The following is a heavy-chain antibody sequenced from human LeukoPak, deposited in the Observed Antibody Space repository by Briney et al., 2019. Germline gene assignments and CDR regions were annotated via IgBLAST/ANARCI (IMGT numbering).Heavy chain of an antibody. V-gene: IGHV3-23*01. D-gene: IGHD3-10*01. J-gene: IGHJ4*02. CDR2: ISGSGGST. CDR3: AKDQDRYGSGSWPFDY. Sequence: GGSLRLSCAASGFTFSSYAMSWVRQAPGKGLEWVSAISGSGGSTYYADSVRGRFTISRDNSKNTLHLQMNSLRAEDTAVYYCAKDQDRYGSGSWPFDYWGQGTLVTVSS. CDR1: GFTFSSYA.